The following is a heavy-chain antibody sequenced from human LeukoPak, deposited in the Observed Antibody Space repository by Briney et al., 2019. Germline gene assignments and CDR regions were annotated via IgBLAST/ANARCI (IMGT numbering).Heavy chain of an antibody. CDR2: ISGSGGGT. V-gene: IGHV3-23*01. J-gene: IGHJ4*02. CDR1: GITLSNYG. D-gene: IGHD3-22*01. CDR3: AKRGVVIRVILVGFHKEAYYFDS. Sequence: SGGSLRLSCAVSGITLSNYGMSWVRQAPGKGLEWVAAISGSGGGTNYADSVKGRFTISRDNSKNTLYLQMNSLRAEDTAVYFCAKRGVVIRVILVGFHKEAYYFDSWGQGALVTVSS.